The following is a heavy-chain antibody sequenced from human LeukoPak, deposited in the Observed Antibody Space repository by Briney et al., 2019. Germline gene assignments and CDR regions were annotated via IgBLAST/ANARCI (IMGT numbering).Heavy chain of an antibody. J-gene: IGHJ5*02. CDR1: GFTFGSYA. CDR2: ISGSGGST. D-gene: IGHD2-2*01. V-gene: IGHV3-23*01. CDR3: AKDFDIVVVPAHNWFDP. Sequence: GGSLRLSCAASGFTFGSYAMSWVRQAPGKGLEWVSAISGSGGSTYYADSVKGRFTISRDNSKNTLYLQMNSLRAEDTAVYYCAKDFDIVVVPAHNWFDPWGQGTLVTVSS.